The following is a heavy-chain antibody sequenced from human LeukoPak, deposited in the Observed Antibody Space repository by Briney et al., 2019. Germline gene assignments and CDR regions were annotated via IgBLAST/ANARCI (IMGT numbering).Heavy chain of an antibody. V-gene: IGHV1-2*02. J-gene: IGHJ4*02. CDR2: INPKSGAT. D-gene: IGHD3-3*01. CDR1: GYTFTGYY. CDR3: ARGAGYYDFWSGDVNYYFDY. Sequence: ASVKVSCKASGYTFTGYYVHWVRQAPGQGLGWMGWINPKSGATKYAQKLQGRVSMTRDTSISTAYMELSRLRSDDTAVYYCARGAGYYDFWSGDVNYYFDYWGQGTLVTVSS.